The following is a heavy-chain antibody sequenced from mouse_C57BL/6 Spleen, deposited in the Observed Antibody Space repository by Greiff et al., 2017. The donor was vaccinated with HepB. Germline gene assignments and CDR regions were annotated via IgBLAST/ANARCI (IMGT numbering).Heavy chain of an antibody. J-gene: IGHJ2*01. CDR1: GYAFSSSW. V-gene: IGHV1-82*01. CDR3: ARSRIKDYFDY. Sequence: LQESGPELVKPGASVKISCKASGYAFSSSWMNWVKQRPGKGLEWIGRIYPGDGDTNYNGKFKGKATLTADKSSSTAYMQLSSLTSEDSAVYFCARSRIKDYFDYWGQGTTLTVSS. CDR2: IYPGDGDT.